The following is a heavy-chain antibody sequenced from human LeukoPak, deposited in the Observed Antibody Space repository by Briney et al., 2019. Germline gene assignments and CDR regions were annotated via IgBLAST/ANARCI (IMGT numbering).Heavy chain of an antibody. CDR3: ARAYPITSWYSDYYYYYMDV. V-gene: IGHV4-39*07. J-gene: IGHJ6*03. Sequence: SETLSLTCTVSGGSISSSSYYWGWIRQPPGKGLEWIGSIYYSGSTYYNPSLKSRVTISVDTSKNQFSLKLSSVTAADTAVYYCARAYPITSWYSDYYYYYMDVWGKGTTVTVSS. CDR1: GGSISSSSYY. D-gene: IGHD6-13*01. CDR2: IYYSGST.